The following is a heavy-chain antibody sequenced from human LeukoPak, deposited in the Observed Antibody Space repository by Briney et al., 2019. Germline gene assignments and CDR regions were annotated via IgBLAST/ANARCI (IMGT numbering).Heavy chain of an antibody. V-gene: IGHV3-23*01. CDR1: GFPFSDFA. CDR2: LSGSGDGT. CDR3: AKNEGWELHQYNLDV. J-gene: IGHJ6*03. Sequence: PGGSLRLSCAASGFPFSDFAMSWVRQAPGKGLQWVSTLSGSGDGTYFADALKGRFTISRDNSKNTLYLQMNSLRADDTAVYYCAKNEGWELHQYNLDVWGTGTAVTVPS. D-gene: IGHD1-26*01.